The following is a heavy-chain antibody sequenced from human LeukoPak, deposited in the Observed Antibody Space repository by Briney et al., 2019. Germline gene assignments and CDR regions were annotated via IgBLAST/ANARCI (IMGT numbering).Heavy chain of an antibody. V-gene: IGHV3-7*01. D-gene: IGHD6-19*01. CDR2: IKQDGSEK. J-gene: IGHJ6*03. Sequence: GGSLRLSCAASGFTFSSYWMSWVRQAPGKGLEWVANIKQDGSEKYYVDSVKGRFTISRDNAKNSLYLQMNSLRAEDTAVYFCAKGSKAVLFTRDHYMDVWGKGTTVTISS. CDR3: AKGSKAVLFTRDHYMDV. CDR1: GFTFSSYW.